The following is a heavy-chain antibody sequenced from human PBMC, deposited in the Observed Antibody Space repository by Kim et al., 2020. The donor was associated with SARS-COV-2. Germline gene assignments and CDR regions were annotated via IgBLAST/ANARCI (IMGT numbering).Heavy chain of an antibody. CDR1: GYSFTSYW. CDR2: IYPGDSDT. J-gene: IGHJ4*02. D-gene: IGHD6-25*01. V-gene: IGHV5-51*01. CDR3: ARGLYLVRLHFDY. Sequence: GESLKISCKGSGYSFTSYWIGWVRQMPGKGLEWMGIIYPGDSDTRYSPSFQGQVTISADKSISTAYLQWSSLKASDTAMHYCARGLYLVRLHFDYWGQGTLVTVSS.